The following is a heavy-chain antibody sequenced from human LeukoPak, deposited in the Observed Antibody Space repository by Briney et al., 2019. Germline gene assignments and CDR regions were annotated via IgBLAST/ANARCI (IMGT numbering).Heavy chain of an antibody. V-gene: IGHV3-74*03. Sequence: PGGSLRLSCAASGFTFSSFWMHWVRQTPGKGLVWVSRINGDGSSIKYTDSVKGRFTMSRDNAKNTLFLQMNSLRAEDTALYYCVRESAYCGGDCYPPRGDYWGQGTLVTVSS. J-gene: IGHJ4*02. D-gene: IGHD2-21*02. CDR3: VRESAYCGGDCYPPRGDY. CDR2: INGDGSSI. CDR1: GFTFSSFW.